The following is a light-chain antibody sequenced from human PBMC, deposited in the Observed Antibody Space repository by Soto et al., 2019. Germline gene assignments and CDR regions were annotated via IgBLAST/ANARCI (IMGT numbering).Light chain of an antibody. Sequence: IVLTQSPGTLSLSPGDRATLSCRASQSVSGRYLAWYQHKPGQAPRLLIYGASTRATGIPGRFSGGGSGTEFTLTSTRLEAEDFAVYYCQQYDSSPNTFGQGTKVEIK. V-gene: IGKV3-20*01. CDR1: QSVSGRY. CDR2: GAS. J-gene: IGKJ2*01. CDR3: QQYDSSPNT.